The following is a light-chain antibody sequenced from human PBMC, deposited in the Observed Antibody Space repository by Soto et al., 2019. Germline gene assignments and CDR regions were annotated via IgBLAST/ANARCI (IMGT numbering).Light chain of an antibody. CDR2: GIN. CDR1: SSNIGRNT. CDR3: EAWDDSLSGSVV. V-gene: IGLV1-44*01. Sequence: QPVLTQPPSASGTPGQRVTISCSGSSSNIGRNTVSWYQRLPGTAPKLLIYGINKRPSGVPDRFSGSTSGTSASLAISGLQSDDEAIYYCEAWDDSLSGSVVFGGGTKLTVL. J-gene: IGLJ2*01.